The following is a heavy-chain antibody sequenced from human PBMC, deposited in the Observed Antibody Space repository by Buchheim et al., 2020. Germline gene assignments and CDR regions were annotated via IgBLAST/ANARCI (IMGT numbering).Heavy chain of an antibody. Sequence: EVQLVESGGGLVQPGGSQRLSCAASGFTFSDYSMNWVRQAPGKGLEWVSFISRSSSTIYYADSVKGRFTISRDNAKNSLYLQMGSLRAEDTAVYYCAREGSSWYFFDYWGQGIL. CDR3: AREGSSWYFFDY. D-gene: IGHD6-13*01. CDR2: ISRSSSTI. CDR1: GFTFSDYS. V-gene: IGHV3-48*01. J-gene: IGHJ4*02.